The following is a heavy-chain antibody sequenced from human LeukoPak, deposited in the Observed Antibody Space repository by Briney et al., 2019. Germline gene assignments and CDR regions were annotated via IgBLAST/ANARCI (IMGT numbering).Heavy chain of an antibody. V-gene: IGHV3-23*01. CDR3: ARSVPDYTRFDF. CDR1: GFTFSTYT. J-gene: IGHJ4*02. CDR2: IGSSGGGI. D-gene: IGHD4-11*01. Sequence: GGSLRLSCAASGFTFSTYTMYWVRHPPGKRLEWVSIIGSSGGGIHYADSVKGRFTISRDNSKNALYLQMNSLRVEDTALYYCARSVPDYTRFDFWGQGALVTVSS.